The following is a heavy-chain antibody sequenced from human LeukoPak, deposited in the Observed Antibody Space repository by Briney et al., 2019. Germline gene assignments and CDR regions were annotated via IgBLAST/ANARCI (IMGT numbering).Heavy chain of an antibody. D-gene: IGHD3-10*02. V-gene: IGHV1-18*01. CDR2: ISPYNGNT. J-gene: IGHJ4*02. CDR3: ANEQYVRYALVPWNDY. CDR1: GYTFTSYG. Sequence: ASVKVSCKASGYTFTSYGIRWVRQAPGQGLEWMGWISPYNGNTNYAQKLQGRVTMTTDTSTSTAYMELSRLRSDDPAVYYCANEQYVRYALVPWNDYWGQGNLVTVST.